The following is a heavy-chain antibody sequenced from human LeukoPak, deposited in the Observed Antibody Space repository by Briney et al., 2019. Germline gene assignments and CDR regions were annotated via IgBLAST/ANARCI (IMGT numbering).Heavy chain of an antibody. CDR1: GGSISSYY. D-gene: IGHD5-18*01. V-gene: IGHV4-4*09. CDR3: ARNPWIQLWLPGAFDI. CDR2: IYTSGST. Sequence: SETLSLTCTVSGGSISSYYWSWIRQPPGEGLEWIGYIYTSGSTNYNPSLKCRVTISVDTSKNQFSLKLSSVTAADTAVYYCARNPWIQLWLPGAFDIWGQGTMVTVSS. J-gene: IGHJ3*02.